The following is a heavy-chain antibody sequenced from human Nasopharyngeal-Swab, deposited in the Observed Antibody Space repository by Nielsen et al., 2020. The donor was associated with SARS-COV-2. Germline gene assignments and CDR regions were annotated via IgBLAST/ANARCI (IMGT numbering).Heavy chain of an antibody. D-gene: IGHD3-3*01. CDR3: AREGDFWSGYYSLDY. CDR1: GFTFSSYG. Sequence: GESLKISCAASGFTFSSYGMHWVRQAPGKGLEWVAVIWYDGGNKYYADSVKGRFTISRDNSKNTLYLQMNSLRAEDTAVYYCAREGDFWSGYYSLDYWGQGILVTVSS. V-gene: IGHV3-33*01. J-gene: IGHJ4*02. CDR2: IWYDGGNK.